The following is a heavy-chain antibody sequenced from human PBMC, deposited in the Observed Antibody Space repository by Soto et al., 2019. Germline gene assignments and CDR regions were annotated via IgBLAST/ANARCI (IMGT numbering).Heavy chain of an antibody. CDR3: ARGRGANYDDFDI. V-gene: IGHV4-59*01. CDR1: SCCIFTYF. D-gene: IGHD1-26*01. J-gene: IGHJ3*02. Sequence: SETLSLTCTFCSCCIFTYFWSLILQPPVNCLEWILYIYYSGTTNYNPSLKSRVTIFLDTSKNQCSLRLSSVTAADTAVYYCARGRGANYDDFDIWGKGKLVSVSS. CDR2: IYYSGTT.